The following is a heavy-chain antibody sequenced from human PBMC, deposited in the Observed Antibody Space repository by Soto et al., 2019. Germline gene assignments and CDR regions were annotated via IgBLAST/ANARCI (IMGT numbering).Heavy chain of an antibody. V-gene: IGHV1-18*01. J-gene: IGHJ6*02. CDR3: ARDDVSPPYYYYGMDV. CDR2: ISAYNGNT. CDR1: GYTFTSYG. Sequence: QVQLVQSGAEVKKPGASVKVSCKTSGYTFTSYGISWVRQAPGQGLEWMGWISAYNGNTNYAQKLQGRVTMTTDTSTSTAYMELRSLRSDDTAVYYCARDDVSPPYYYYGMDVWGQGTTVTVSS. D-gene: IGHD2-8*01.